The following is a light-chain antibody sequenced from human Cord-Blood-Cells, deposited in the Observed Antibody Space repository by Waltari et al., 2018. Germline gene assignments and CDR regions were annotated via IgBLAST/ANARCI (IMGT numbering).Light chain of an antibody. V-gene: IGLV1-47*01. CDR2: RN. CDR1: SSNIGSNY. CDR3: AAWDDSLSGRV. J-gene: IGLJ3*02. Sequence: QSVLTQPPSASGTPGQRVTISCSGSSSNIGSNYVYWYQQPPGTAPKLLIYRNQRPSGVPDRFSGSKSGTSASLAISGLRSEDEADYYCAAWDDSLSGRVFGGGTKLTVL.